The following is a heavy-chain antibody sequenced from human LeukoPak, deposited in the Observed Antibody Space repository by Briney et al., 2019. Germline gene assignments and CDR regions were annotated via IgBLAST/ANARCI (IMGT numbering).Heavy chain of an antibody. CDR3: ARDDDDAFDI. J-gene: IGHJ3*02. V-gene: IGHV4-59*01. Sequence: PSETLSLTCTVSGGSISSYYWNWIRQPPGKGLEWIGYIYYSGSTNYNPSLKSRVTISVDTSKNQFSLKLSSVTAADTAVYYCARDDDDAFDIWGQGTMVTVSS. CDR2: IYYSGST. CDR1: GGSISSYY.